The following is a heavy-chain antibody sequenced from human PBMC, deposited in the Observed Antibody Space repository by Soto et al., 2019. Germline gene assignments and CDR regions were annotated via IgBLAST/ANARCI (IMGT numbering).Heavy chain of an antibody. CDR3: ARDLTSLIAAAGYYYYYYGMDV. V-gene: IGHV1-2*04. Sequence: ASVKVSCKASGYTFTSYAMHWVRQAPGQGLEWMGWINPNSGGTNYAQKFQGWVTMTRDTSISTAYMELSRLRSDDTAVYYCARDLTSLIAAAGYYYYYYGMDVWGQGTTVTVSS. J-gene: IGHJ6*02. D-gene: IGHD6-13*01. CDR1: GYTFTSYA. CDR2: INPNSGGT.